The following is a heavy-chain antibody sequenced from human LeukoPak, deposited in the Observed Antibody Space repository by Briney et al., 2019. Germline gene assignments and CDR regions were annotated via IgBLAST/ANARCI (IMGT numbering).Heavy chain of an antibody. CDR1: GFTFSSYA. J-gene: IGHJ4*02. Sequence: GGSLRLSWAASGFTFSSYAMSWVRQAPGKGLEWVSAISGSGGSTYYADSVKGRFTISRDNSKNTLYLQMNSLRAEDTAVYYCARSLGSSGWDYWGQGTLVTVSS. V-gene: IGHV3-23*01. CDR2: ISGSGGST. CDR3: ARSLGSSGWDY. D-gene: IGHD6-19*01.